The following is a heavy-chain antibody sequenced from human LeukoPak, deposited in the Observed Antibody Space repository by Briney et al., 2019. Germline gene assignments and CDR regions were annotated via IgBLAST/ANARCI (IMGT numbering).Heavy chain of an antibody. V-gene: IGHV3-7*01. CDR2: IKQDGSEK. CDR1: GFTFSNYW. J-gene: IGHJ4*02. Sequence: GGSLRLSCAASGFTFSNYWLTWVRQAPWQGLEWVANIKQDGSEKHYVDSVKGRFTISRDNAKNSLYLQMNSLSAEDTAVYYCARDRQIAYWGQGTLVTVSS. CDR3: ARDRQIAY.